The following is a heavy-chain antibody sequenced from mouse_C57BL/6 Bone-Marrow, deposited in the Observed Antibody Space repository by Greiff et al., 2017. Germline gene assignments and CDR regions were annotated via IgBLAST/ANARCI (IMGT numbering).Heavy chain of an antibody. CDR2: INPNNGGT. CDR1: GYTFTDYY. J-gene: IGHJ3*01. CDR3: ARSLDGFAY. Sequence: EVKLMESGPELVKPGASVKISCKASGYTFTDYYMNWVKQSHGKSLEWIGDINPNNGGTSYNQKFKGKATLTVDKSSSTAYMELRSLTSEDSAVYYCARSLDGFAYWGQGTLVTVSA. V-gene: IGHV1-26*01.